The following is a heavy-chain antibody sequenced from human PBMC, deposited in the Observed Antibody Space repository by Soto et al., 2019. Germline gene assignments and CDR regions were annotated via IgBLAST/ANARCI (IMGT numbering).Heavy chain of an antibody. V-gene: IGHV2-5*02. CDR3: AHDGIFGRPAWFHP. CDR1: GFSLNSRGVG. J-gene: IGHJ5*02. Sequence: QITLKESGPTLVKPTQTLTLTCTSSGFSLNSRGVGVGWIRQPPGKALEWLALIYWDEAKHFSPSLQSRHTLGTDSAKKQVVLTMNNMAPEDTGTYYCAHDGIFGRPAWFHPVGQGTMVAVSS. D-gene: IGHD1-1*01. CDR2: IYWDEAK.